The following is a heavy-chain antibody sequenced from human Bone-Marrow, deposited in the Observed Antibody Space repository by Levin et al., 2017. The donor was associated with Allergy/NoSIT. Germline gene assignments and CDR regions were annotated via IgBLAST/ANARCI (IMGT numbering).Heavy chain of an antibody. D-gene: IGHD1-26*01. CDR1: GYTFTDYY. J-gene: IGHJ6*02. V-gene: IGHV1-2*02. CDR2: INPKNGAT. Sequence: AASVKVSCKASGYTFTDYYMHWVRQAPGQGLEWMGWINPKNGATNYDLKFQGRVSMTRDTSTSTLYMDLSGLTSDDTAVYFCAKPYSETYHLRGMDVWGQGTTVTVSS. CDR3: AKPYSETYHLRGMDV.